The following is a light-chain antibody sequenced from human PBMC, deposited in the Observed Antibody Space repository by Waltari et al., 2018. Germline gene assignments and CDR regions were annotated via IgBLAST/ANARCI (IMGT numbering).Light chain of an antibody. CDR3: DTWDSSLSAS. CDR1: SSNIGNNY. J-gene: IGLJ2*01. CDR2: END. Sequence: QSVLTQPPSVSAAPGQKVTIPCSGSSSNIGNNYVTWYQQLPGAAPKLLIYENDKRPSGIPDRFSGSKSGTSATLGITGLQTGDEADYYCDTWDSSLSASFGGGTKLTVL. V-gene: IGLV1-51*02.